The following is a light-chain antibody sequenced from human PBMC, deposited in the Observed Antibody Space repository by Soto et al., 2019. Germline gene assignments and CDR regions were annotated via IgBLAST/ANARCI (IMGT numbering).Light chain of an antibody. CDR2: DNS. Sequence: SYELTQSPSVSVAPGQTATISCGENNIDSRTVHWYQQKPGQAPLLVVYDNSFRPSGIPNRFSGSNSGNTATLTISRVEAGDEADYYCQVWDNVDDHIYVFGTGTKLTVL. J-gene: IGLJ1*01. V-gene: IGLV3-21*02. CDR3: QVWDNVDDHIYV. CDR1: NIDSRT.